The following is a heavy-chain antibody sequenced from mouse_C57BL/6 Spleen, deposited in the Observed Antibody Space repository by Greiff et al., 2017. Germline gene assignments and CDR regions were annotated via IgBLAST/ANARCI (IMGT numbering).Heavy chain of an antibody. CDR2: IDPSDSYT. D-gene: IGHD1-1*01. CDR3: AISWVVWEAMDD. CDR1: GYTFTSYW. Sequence: QVQLQQSGAGLVMPGASVTLSCKASGYTFTSYWVNWVKQRPGQGLEWIGEIDPSDSYTNYNPKFKGKSRLSVDKSYSPAYMQLSSLTSEDSAVYYCAISWVVWEAMDDWGTGTSVTVSS. J-gene: IGHJ4*01. V-gene: IGHV1-69*01.